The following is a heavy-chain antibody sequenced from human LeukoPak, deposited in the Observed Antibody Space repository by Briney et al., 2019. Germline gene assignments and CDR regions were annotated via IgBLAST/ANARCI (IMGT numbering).Heavy chain of an antibody. Sequence: GASMKVSCKVPGYTLTYRYLHWVRQAPGQALEWMGWITPLNGDTSYTQKFQDRVTITRDRSVSTVYMELSSLRSEDTAMYYCATSVRGVSGYYYFDYWGQGTLVTVSS. D-gene: IGHD3-22*01. CDR2: ITPLNGDT. J-gene: IGHJ4*02. CDR1: GYTLTYRY. V-gene: IGHV1-45*02. CDR3: ATSVRGVSGYYYFDY.